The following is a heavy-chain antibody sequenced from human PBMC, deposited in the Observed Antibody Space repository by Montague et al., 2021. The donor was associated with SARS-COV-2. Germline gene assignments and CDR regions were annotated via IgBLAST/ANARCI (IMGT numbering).Heavy chain of an antibody. CDR3: ARAVSVRRAVNWFDP. J-gene: IGHJ5*02. CDR1: GGSMSDHY. Sequence: SKTLSLTSTVSGGSMSDHYWAWIRQPPGKGLEWLAYIYYSGGINSNASLKSRVSMSVDTSKNQFSLKLTSVTAADTAVYYCARAVSVRRAVNWFDPWGQGTLVTVSS. D-gene: IGHD3-10*01. CDR2: IYYSGGI. V-gene: IGHV4-59*11.